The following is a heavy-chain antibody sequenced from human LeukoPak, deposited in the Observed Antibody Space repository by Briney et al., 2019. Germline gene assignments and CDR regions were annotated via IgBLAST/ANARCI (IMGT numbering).Heavy chain of an antibody. J-gene: IGHJ4*02. Sequence: ASVKVSCKASGYTLTSYGISWVRQAPGQRLEWMGWISAYNGNTNYAQKLQGRVTMTTDTSTSTAYMELRSLRSDDTAVYYCARDYDILTGYYFWFAYWGQGTLVTVSS. CDR1: GYTLTSYG. CDR3: ARDYDILTGYYFWFAY. V-gene: IGHV1-18*04. CDR2: ISAYNGNT. D-gene: IGHD3-9*01.